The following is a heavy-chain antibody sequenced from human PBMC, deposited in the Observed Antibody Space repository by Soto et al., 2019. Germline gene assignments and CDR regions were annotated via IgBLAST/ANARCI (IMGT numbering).Heavy chain of an antibody. D-gene: IGHD3-9*01. CDR2: VRSKANSYAT. Sequence: EVQLVESGGGLVQPGGSLKLSCAASGFTFSGSAMHWVRQASGKGLEWVGRVRSKANSYATPYAASVKGTFTIFRDDSKHTAYLHMNSLKTEDTAVYYCTRSYDILTGYLLGWFDPWGQGTLVTVSS. V-gene: IGHV3-73*01. J-gene: IGHJ5*02. CDR1: GFTFSGSA. CDR3: TRSYDILTGYLLGWFDP.